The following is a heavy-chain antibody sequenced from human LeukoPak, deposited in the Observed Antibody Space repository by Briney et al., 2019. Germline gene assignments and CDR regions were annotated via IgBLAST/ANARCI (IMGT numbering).Heavy chain of an antibody. Sequence: GGSLRLSCAASGFTFSSYWMHRVRQAPGKGLVWVSRIYSDGISTSYADSVKGRFTISRDNAKNTLYLQMNSLKAEDTAIYYCAREGGSYSNYFDYWGQGTLVTVSS. V-gene: IGHV3-74*01. CDR2: IYSDGIST. CDR3: AREGGSYSNYFDY. D-gene: IGHD1-26*01. CDR1: GFTFSSYW. J-gene: IGHJ4*02.